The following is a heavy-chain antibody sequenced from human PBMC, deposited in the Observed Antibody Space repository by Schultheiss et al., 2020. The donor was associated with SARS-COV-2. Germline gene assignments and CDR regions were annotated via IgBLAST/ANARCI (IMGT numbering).Heavy chain of an antibody. CDR3: ARQWVVVAATNNWFDP. J-gene: IGHJ5*02. D-gene: IGHD2-15*01. Sequence: SQTLSLTCTVSGGSISSGGYYWGWIRQPPGKGLEWIGYIYYSGSTYYNPSLKSRVTISVDTSKNQFSLKLSSVTAADTAVYYCARQWVVVAATNNWFDPWGQGTLVTVSS. V-gene: IGHV4-39*01. CDR1: GGSISSGGYY. CDR2: IYYSGST.